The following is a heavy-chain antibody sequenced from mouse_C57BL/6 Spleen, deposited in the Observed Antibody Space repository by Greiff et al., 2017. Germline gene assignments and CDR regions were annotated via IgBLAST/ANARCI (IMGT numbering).Heavy chain of an antibody. CDR1: GYTFTDYE. V-gene: IGHV1-15*01. J-gene: IGHJ4*01. Sequence: QVQLQQSGAELVRPGASVTLSCKASGYTFTDYEMHWVKQTPVHGLEWIGAIDPETGGTAYNQKFKGKAILTADKSSSTAYMELRSLTSEDSAVYYCTRSYGSRYYAMDCWGQGTSVTVAS. CDR3: TRSYGSRYYAMDC. CDR2: IDPETGGT. D-gene: IGHD1-1*01.